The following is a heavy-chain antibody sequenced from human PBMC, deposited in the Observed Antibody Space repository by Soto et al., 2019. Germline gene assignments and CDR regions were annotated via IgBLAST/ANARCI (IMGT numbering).Heavy chain of an antibody. CDR1: GGPISSYY. CDR3: ARPHGGSSGWDNWFDP. D-gene: IGHD6-25*01. J-gene: IGHJ5*02. Sequence: TSETLSLTCTVSGGPISSYYWSWIRQPPGNGLEWIGYIHYSGSTNYNPSLKSRVTISVDTSKNQFSLKLSSVTAADTAVYYCARPHGGSSGWDNWFDPWGQGTLVTVSS. CDR2: IHYSGST. V-gene: IGHV4-59*01.